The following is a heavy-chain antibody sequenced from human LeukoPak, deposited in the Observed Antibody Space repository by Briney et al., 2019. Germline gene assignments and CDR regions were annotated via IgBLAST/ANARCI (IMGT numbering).Heavy chain of an antibody. CDR3: ARMSGSKGAGY. D-gene: IGHD1-26*01. CDR1: GFTFSNYS. Sequence: GGSLRLSCAASGFTFSNYSMNWVRQAPGKGLEWSSYISNSSSARYYAGSVKGRFTISRDNAKNLLYLQMSSLRAEDTAVYYCARMSGSKGAGYWGQGTLVTVSS. J-gene: IGHJ4*02. CDR2: ISNSSSAR. V-gene: IGHV3-48*01.